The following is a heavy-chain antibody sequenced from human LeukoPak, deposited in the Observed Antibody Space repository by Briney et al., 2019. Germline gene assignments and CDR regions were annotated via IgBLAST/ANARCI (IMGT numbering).Heavy chain of an antibody. CDR2: MNPNSDDT. CDR1: GYTFTSYD. Sequence: GASVKVSCKASGYTFTSYDINWVRQATGQGLEWMGWMNPNSDDTGYAQKFQGRVTMTRNTSISTAYMELSSLRSEDTAVYYCARGITMVRGVPYFDYWGQGTLVTVSS. J-gene: IGHJ4*02. D-gene: IGHD3-10*01. CDR3: ARGITMVRGVPYFDY. V-gene: IGHV1-8*01.